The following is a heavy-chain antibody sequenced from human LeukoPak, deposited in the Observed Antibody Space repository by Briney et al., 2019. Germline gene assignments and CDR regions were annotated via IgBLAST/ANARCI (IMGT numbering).Heavy chain of an antibody. D-gene: IGHD4-17*01. CDR1: VGSISSYY. V-gene: IGHV4-59*01. Sequence: SQTLSLTCTVSVGSISSYYWSWIRHPPGRGLEWIRYIYYRGSTNYNPSLKSRVTISVDTSKNQFSLKLSSVTASDTAVYFFARDHSYGDHYFVYWGHGALVTVSS. CDR3: ARDHSYGDHYFVY. J-gene: IGHJ4*01. CDR2: IYYRGST.